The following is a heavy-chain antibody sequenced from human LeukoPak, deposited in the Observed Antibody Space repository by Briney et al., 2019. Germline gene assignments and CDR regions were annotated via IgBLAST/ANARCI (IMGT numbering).Heavy chain of an antibody. V-gene: IGHV3-7*04. Sequence: PGGSLRLSCVASGFPFSSYWMTWVRQAPGKGLEWVANIKQDGSKKSYVDSVKGRFTIPRDNAKNSLYLQMNSLRAEDTAIYYCTRVGYIDKGIDYWGQGTLVTVSS. D-gene: IGHD5-24*01. CDR2: IKQDGSKK. J-gene: IGHJ4*02. CDR1: GFPFSSYW. CDR3: TRVGYIDKGIDY.